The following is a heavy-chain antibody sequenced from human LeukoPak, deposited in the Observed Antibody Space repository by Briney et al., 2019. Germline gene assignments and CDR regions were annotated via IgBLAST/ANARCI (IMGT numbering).Heavy chain of an antibody. CDR2: ISGSGGST. J-gene: IGHJ4*02. CDR1: GFTFSSYS. CDR3: AKEQWLVPLADY. V-gene: IGHV3-23*01. Sequence: GGSLRLSCAASGFTFSSYSMNWVRQAPGKGLEWVSAISGSGGSTYYADSVKGRFTISRDNSKNTLYLQMNSLRAEDTAVYYCAKEQWLVPLADYWGQGTLVTVSS. D-gene: IGHD6-19*01.